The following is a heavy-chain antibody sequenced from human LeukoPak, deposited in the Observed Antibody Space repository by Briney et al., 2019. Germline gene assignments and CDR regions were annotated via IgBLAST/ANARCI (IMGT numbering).Heavy chain of an antibody. D-gene: IGHD6-19*01. CDR3: AREGETSGWYDY. V-gene: IGHV3-43*02. CDR1: GFFFDNYA. Sequence: GGSLRLSCAAPGFFFDNYAIHWVRQAPGKGLEWVSLISGDGGSTFYADSVRGRFTISRDNTRKSLSLQMSSLRSEDTALYYCAREGETSGWYDYWGQGTLVTVSS. CDR2: ISGDGGST. J-gene: IGHJ4*02.